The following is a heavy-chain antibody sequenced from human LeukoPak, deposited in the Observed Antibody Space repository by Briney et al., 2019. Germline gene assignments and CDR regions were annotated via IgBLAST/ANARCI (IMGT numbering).Heavy chain of an antibody. CDR3: ARVGYDFWSGYPWYFDY. V-gene: IGHV3-7*01. J-gene: IGHJ4*02. CDR2: IKQDGSEK. D-gene: IGHD3-3*01. CDR1: GFTFSSYW. Sequence: AGGSLRLSCAASGFTFSSYWMSWVRQAPGKGRGWVANIKQDGSEKYYVDSVKGRFTISRDNAKNSLYLQMNSLRAEDTAVYYCARVGYDFWSGYPWYFDYWGQGTLVTVSS.